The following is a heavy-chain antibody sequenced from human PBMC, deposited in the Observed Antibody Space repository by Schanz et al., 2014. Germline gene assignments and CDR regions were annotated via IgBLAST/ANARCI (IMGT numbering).Heavy chain of an antibody. CDR1: GLIFSNYV. V-gene: IGHV3-23*04. CDR3: AKDISDTSGKDDY. J-gene: IGHJ4*02. CDR2: IGTSGGT. Sequence: EVQLVESGGGLVKPGGSLKLSCAASGLIFSNYVMSWVRQAPGKGLEWVSTIGTSGGTNYAESVKGRFTISRDNSKNALYLQMNSLRVEDSAIYYCAKDISDTSGKDDYWGQGTLXTVSS. D-gene: IGHD3-22*01.